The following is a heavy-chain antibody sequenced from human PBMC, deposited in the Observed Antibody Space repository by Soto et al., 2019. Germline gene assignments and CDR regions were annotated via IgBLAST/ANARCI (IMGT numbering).Heavy chain of an antibody. CDR3: ARDGYGADYYDSSGYYFSYFDY. J-gene: IGHJ4*02. CDR2: IYYSGST. CDR1: GGSISSYY. V-gene: IGHV4-59*01. D-gene: IGHD3-22*01. Sequence: QVQLQESGPGLVKPSETLSLTCTVSGGSISSYYWSWIRQPPGKGLEWIGYIYYSGSTNYNPSLKSRVTISVDTSKNQFSLKLSSVTAADTAVYYCARDGYGADYYDSSGYYFSYFDYWGQGTLVTVSS.